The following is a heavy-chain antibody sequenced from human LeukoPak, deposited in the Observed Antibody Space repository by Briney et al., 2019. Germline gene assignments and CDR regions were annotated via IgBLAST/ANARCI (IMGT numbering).Heavy chain of an antibody. V-gene: IGHV4-4*07. J-gene: IGHJ3*02. Sequence: RASETLSLTCTVSGGSISSYYWSWIRQPAGKGLEWIGRIYTSGSTNYNPSLKSRVTMSVDTSKNQFSLKLSSVTAADTAVYYCARVSSSWYWSDAFDIWGQGTMVTVSS. CDR3: ARVSSSWYWSDAFDI. CDR2: IYTSGST. CDR1: GGSISSYY. D-gene: IGHD6-13*01.